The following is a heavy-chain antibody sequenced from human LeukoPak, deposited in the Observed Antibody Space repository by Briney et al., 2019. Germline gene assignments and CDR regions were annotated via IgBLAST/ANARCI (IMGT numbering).Heavy chain of an antibody. D-gene: IGHD4-17*01. Sequence: GGSLRLSCAASVFTFSNAWMSWVRQAPGQGLECVGRIKSKIDVGTTDYAAPVKGRFTISRDDSKNTLYLQMNRLKTEDTAVYYCTTDTVPYFDYWGQGTLVTVSS. CDR3: TTDTVPYFDY. CDR1: VFTFSNAW. CDR2: IKSKIDVGTT. J-gene: IGHJ4*02. V-gene: IGHV3-15*01.